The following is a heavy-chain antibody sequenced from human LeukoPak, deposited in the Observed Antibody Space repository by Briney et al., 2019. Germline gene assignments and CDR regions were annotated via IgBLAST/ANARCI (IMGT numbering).Heavy chain of an antibody. J-gene: IGHJ6*02. D-gene: IGHD6-19*01. CDR3: ARDPRAVGTTSGWYWYGMDV. CDR2: VNPSGGST. Sequence: ASVKVSCKASGYTFTSYYMHWVRQAPGQGGERMGIVNPSGGSTSYAQKFQGRVTMTRDTSTSTVYMELSSLRSEDTAVYYCARDPRAVGTTSGWYWYGMDVWGQGTTVTVSS. CDR1: GYTFTSYY. V-gene: IGHV1-46*01.